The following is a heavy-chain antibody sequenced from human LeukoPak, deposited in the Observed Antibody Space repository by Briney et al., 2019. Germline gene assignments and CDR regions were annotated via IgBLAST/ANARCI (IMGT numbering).Heavy chain of an antibody. CDR2: INHSGST. Sequence: PSETLSLTCAVYGGSFSGYYWSWIRQPPGKGLEWIGEINHSGSTNYNPSLKSRVTISVDTSKNQFSLKLSSVTAADTAVYYCAKTSGWSKPQGAYYYGMDVWGQGTTVTVSS. J-gene: IGHJ6*02. CDR3: AKTSGWSKPQGAYYYGMDV. CDR1: GGSFSGYY. V-gene: IGHV4-34*01. D-gene: IGHD6-19*01.